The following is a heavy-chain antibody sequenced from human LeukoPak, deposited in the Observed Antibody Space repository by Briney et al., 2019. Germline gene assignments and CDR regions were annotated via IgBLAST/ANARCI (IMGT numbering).Heavy chain of an antibody. D-gene: IGHD3-10*01. V-gene: IGHV1-2*02. CDR2: INPNSGGA. CDR1: GYTFTGHY. CDR3: ARYALYASGGAGGLDI. J-gene: IGHJ3*02. Sequence: ASVKVSCKASGYTFTGHYMHWVRQSPGQGPEWMGCINPNSGGASFAPKFRGRVTMTRDTSMGTAYMELSRLRSDDTAVYHCARYALYASGGAGGLDIWGQGTMVTVSS.